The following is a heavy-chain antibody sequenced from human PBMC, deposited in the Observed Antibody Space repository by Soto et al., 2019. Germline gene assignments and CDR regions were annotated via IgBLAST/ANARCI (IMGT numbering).Heavy chain of an antibody. V-gene: IGHV5-51*01. CDR3: ARQDCSGGSCYSSRHYYYGMDV. J-gene: IGHJ6*02. D-gene: IGHD2-15*01. Sequence: SGESLKISCKGSGYSFTSYWIGWVRQVPGRGLEWMGIIYPADSDIRHSPSFQGQVTISVDKSLSTAYLQWSSLKASDTAMYYCARQDCSGGSCYSSRHYYYGMDVWGQGTTVTVSS. CDR1: GYSFTSYW. CDR2: IYPADSDI.